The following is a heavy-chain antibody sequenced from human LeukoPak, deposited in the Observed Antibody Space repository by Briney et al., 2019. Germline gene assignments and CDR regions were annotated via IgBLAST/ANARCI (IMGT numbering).Heavy chain of an antibody. CDR3: TNAPMARGVTPYYFDY. J-gene: IGHJ4*02. V-gene: IGHV3-23*01. CDR2: ISGSGGSS. D-gene: IGHD3-10*01. Sequence: GGSLRLSCAVSGFIGSDGHMNWVRQAPGKGLEWLSAISGSGGSSYYADSVKGRFTISRDNSKNTLSLQMNSLRAEDTAVYYCTNAPMARGVTPYYFDYWAQGTLVTVSS. CDR1: GFIGSDGH.